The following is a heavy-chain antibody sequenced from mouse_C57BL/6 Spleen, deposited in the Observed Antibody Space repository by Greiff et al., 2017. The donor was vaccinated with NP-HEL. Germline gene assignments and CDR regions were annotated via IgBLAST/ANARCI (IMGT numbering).Heavy chain of an antibody. V-gene: IGHV1-53*01. D-gene: IGHD2-2*01. CDR2: INPSNGGT. J-gene: IGHJ4*01. CDR3: ARSTMVTRYAMDY. Sequence: QVQLQQPGTELVKPGASVKLSCKASGYTFTSYWMHWVKQRPGQGLEWIGIINPSNGGTNYNEKFKSKATLTVDKSSSTAYMQLSSLTSEDSAVYYCARSTMVTRYAMDYWGQGTSVTVSS. CDR1: GYTFTSYW.